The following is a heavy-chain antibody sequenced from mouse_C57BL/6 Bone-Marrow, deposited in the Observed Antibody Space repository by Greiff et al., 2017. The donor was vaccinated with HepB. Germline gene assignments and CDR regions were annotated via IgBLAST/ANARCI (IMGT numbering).Heavy chain of an antibody. V-gene: IGHV5-9-1*02. D-gene: IGHD1-1*01. CDR1: GFTFSSYA. J-gene: IGHJ4*01. CDR2: ISSGGDYI. CDR3: TRGVLRYYAMDY. Sequence: EVKLMESGEGLVKPGGSLKLSCAASGFTFSSYAMSWVRQTPEKRLEWVAYISSGGDYIYYADTVKGRYTISRDNARNTLYLQMSSLKSEDTAMYYCTRGVLRYYAMDYWGQGTSVTVSS.